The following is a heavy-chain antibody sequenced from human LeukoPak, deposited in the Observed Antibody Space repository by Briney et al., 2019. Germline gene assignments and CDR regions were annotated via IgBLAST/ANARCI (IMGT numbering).Heavy chain of an antibody. Sequence: GGSLRLSCAASGFTVSSNYMSWVRQAPGKGLEWGSVVYSDGSTYYADSVKGRFTISRDNSKNTLYLQMSSLRDEDTAVYYCARDRGFYDSSPPDWGQGTLVTVSS. V-gene: IGHV3-53*01. CDR1: GFTVSSNY. J-gene: IGHJ4*02. D-gene: IGHD3-22*01. CDR3: ARDRGFYDSSPPD. CDR2: VYSDGST.